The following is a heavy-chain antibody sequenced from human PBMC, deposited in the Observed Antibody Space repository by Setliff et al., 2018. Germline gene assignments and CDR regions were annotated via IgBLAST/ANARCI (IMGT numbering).Heavy chain of an antibody. J-gene: IGHJ3*02. Sequence: PSETLSLTCAVSGGSISSSNWWSWVRQPPGKGLEWIGEIYHSGSTNYNPSLKSRVTISVDKSKNQFSLKLSPVTAADTAVYYCARQAISGSDAFDIWGQGTLVTVSS. CDR2: IYHSGST. CDR3: ARQAISGSDAFDI. V-gene: IGHV4-4*02. D-gene: IGHD3-3*01. CDR1: GGSISSSNW.